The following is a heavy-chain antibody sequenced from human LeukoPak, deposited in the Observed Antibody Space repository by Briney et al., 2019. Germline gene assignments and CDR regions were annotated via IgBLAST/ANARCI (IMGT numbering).Heavy chain of an antibody. CDR1: GYTFTGYY. V-gene: IGHV1-2*02. J-gene: IGHJ4*02. CDR2: IDPNSGGT. D-gene: IGHD3-10*01. CDR3: AREYYYGSGNYYNRIDY. Sequence: GESLKISCKASGYTFTGYYMHWVRQAPGQGLEWMGWIDPNSGGTNYAQKFQGRVTMTRDTSISTAYMVLNRLRSDDTAVYYCAREYYYGSGNYYNRIDYWGQGTLVTVSS.